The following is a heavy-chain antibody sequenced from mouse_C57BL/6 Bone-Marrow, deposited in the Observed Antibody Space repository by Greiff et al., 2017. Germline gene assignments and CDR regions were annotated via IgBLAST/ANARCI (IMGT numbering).Heavy chain of an antibody. V-gene: IGHV5-6*02. CDR1: GFTFSSYG. Sequence: EVKLVESGGDLVKPGGSLKLSCAASGFTFSSYGMSWVRQTPDKRLEWVATISSGGSYTYYPDSVKGRFTISRDNAKNTLYLQMSSLKSEDTAMXYCARRGTTVVATPYAMDYWGQGTSVTVSS. CDR3: ARRGTTVVATPYAMDY. J-gene: IGHJ4*01. D-gene: IGHD1-1*01. CDR2: ISSGGSYT.